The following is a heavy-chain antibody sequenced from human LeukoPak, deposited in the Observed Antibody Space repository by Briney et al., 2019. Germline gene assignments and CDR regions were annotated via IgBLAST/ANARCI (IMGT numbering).Heavy chain of an antibody. V-gene: IGHV4-39*07. CDR1: GGSISSSSYY. CDR2: IYTSGST. Sequence: PSETLSLTCTVSGGSISSSSYYWGWIRQPPGKGLEWIGRIYTSGSTNYNPSLKSRVTISVDTSKSQFSLKLSSVTAADTAVYYCARGSRLAKGEFDPWGQGTLVTVSS. D-gene: IGHD1-26*01. CDR3: ARGSRLAKGEFDP. J-gene: IGHJ5*02.